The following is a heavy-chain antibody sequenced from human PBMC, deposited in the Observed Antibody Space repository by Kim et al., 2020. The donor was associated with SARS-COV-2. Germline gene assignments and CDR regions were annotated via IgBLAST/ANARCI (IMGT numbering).Heavy chain of an antibody. D-gene: IGHD3-3*01. CDR3: ARSFLEWLPGDRYNWFDP. CDR2: IYYSGST. V-gene: IGHV4-59*13. Sequence: SETLSLTCTVSGGSISSYYWSWIRQPPGKGLEWIGYIYYSGSTNYNPSLKSRVTISVDTSKNQFSLKLSSVTAADTAVYYCARSFLEWLPGDRYNWFDPWGQGTLVTVSS. CDR1: GGSISSYY. J-gene: IGHJ5*02.